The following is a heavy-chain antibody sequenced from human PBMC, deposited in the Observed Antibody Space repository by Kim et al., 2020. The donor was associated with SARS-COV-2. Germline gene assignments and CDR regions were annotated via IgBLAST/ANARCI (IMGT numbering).Heavy chain of an antibody. D-gene: IGHD3-16*01. CDR1: GFTFSSFG. CDR2: IRNSGDNT. V-gene: IGHV3-23*01. CDR3: ARRGREYYMDV. J-gene: IGHJ6*03. Sequence: GGSLRLSCATSGFTFSSFGMSWVRQAPGKGLEWVSAIRNSGDNTYHADSVKGRFTTSRDNSKNTLYLQMNSLRAEDTATYYCARRGREYYMDVWGKGTTVTVSS.